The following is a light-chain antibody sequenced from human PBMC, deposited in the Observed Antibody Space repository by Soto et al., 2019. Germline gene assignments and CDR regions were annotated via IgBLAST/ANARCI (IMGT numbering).Light chain of an antibody. CDR2: ENN. J-gene: IGLJ1*01. Sequence: QSVLTQPPSVSEAPGQRVTISCTGSSSNIGAGYEAHWYQQVPGTAPKLLIYENNNRPSGVPDRFSGSKSGTSASLAITGLHAEDEADYCCQSYNSSLGAYVFGTGTKVTVL. CDR1: SSNIGAGYE. V-gene: IGLV1-40*01. CDR3: QSYNSSLGAYV.